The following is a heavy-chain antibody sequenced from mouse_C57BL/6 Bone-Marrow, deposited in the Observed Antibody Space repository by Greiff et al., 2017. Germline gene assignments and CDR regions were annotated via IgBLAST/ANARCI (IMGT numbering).Heavy chain of an antibody. V-gene: IGHV1-74*01. CDR2: IHPSDSDT. CDR3: AIGDYGPWFAY. Sequence: QVHVKQPGAELVKPGASVKVSCKASGYTFTSYWMHWVKQRPGQGLEWIGRIHPSDSDTNYNQKFKGKATLTVDKSSSTAYMQLSRLTSEDSAVYYCAIGDYGPWFAYWGQGTLVTVSA. J-gene: IGHJ3*01. D-gene: IGHD1-2*01. CDR1: GYTFTSYW.